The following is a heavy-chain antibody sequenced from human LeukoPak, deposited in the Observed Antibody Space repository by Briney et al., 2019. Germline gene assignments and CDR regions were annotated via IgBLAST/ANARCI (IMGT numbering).Heavy chain of an antibody. CDR2: IKQDGSEK. CDR1: GFTFSSYW. V-gene: IGHV3-7*01. Sequence: GGSLGLSCAASGFTFSSYWMSWVRQAPGKGLEWVANIKQDGSEKYYVDSVKGRFTISRDNAKDSLYLQMNSLRAEDTAVYYCARDRACSSTSCYAGPHFDYWGQGTLVTVSS. D-gene: IGHD2-2*01. J-gene: IGHJ4*02. CDR3: ARDRACSSTSCYAGPHFDY.